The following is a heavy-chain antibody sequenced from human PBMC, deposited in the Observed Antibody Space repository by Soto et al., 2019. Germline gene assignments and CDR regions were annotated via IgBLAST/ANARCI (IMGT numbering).Heavy chain of an antibody. CDR2: INHSGGT. V-gene: IGHV4-34*01. Sequence: SETLSLTCAVYGGSFSGYYWSWIRQPPGKGLEWIGEINHSGGTNYNPSLKSRVTISVDTSKNQFSLKLSSVTAADTAVYYCARATRNWFDPWGQGTLVTVSS. CDR3: ARATRNWFDP. J-gene: IGHJ5*02. CDR1: GGSFSGYY.